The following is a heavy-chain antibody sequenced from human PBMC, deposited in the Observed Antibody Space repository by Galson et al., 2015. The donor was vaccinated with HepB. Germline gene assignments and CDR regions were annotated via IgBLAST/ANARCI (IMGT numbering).Heavy chain of an antibody. D-gene: IGHD2-8*01. CDR2: ISYDGSYE. Sequence: SLRLSCAASGFTFSNYAMHWVRQAPGKGLEWVAVISYDGSYEYHADSVKGRFTISRDNSKNTLYLQMSSLRADDTAVYYCVRDGIVLMVYDKLQYWGQGTLVTGSS. J-gene: IGHJ4*02. CDR3: VRDGIVLMVYDKLQY. V-gene: IGHV3-30*04. CDR1: GFTFSNYA.